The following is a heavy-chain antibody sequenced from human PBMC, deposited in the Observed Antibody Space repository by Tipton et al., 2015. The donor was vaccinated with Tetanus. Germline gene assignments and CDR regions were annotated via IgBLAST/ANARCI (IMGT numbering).Heavy chain of an antibody. V-gene: IGHV1-69*06. CDR2: IIPIFGTA. CDR3: ARGTDYGDYYWYSDL. Sequence: QSGAEVKKPGSSVKVSCKASGGTFSSYAISWVRQAPGQGLEWMGGIIPIFGTANYAQKFQGRVTITADKSTSTAYMELSSLRSEDTAVYYCARGTDYGDYYWYSDLWGRGTLVTVSS. CDR1: GGTFSSYA. D-gene: IGHD4-17*01. J-gene: IGHJ2*01.